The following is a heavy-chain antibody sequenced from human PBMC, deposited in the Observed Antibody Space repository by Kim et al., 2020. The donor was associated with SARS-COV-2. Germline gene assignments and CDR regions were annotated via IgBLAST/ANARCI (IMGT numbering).Heavy chain of an antibody. J-gene: IGHJ5*02. CDR3: ARDLSWELQRDL. V-gene: IGHV1-46*01. D-gene: IGHD1-26*01. Sequence: SYAQKVQGRVTMTRETSTSTVYMELSSLRSEDTAVYYCARDLSWELQRDLWGQGTLVTVSS.